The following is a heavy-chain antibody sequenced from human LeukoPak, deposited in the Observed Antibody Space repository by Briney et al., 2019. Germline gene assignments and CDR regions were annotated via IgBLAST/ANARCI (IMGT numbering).Heavy chain of an antibody. CDR3: AKEINDILTGYHHDAFDI. CDR1: GFTFSSYG. J-gene: IGHJ3*02. V-gene: IGHV3-30*18. CDR2: ISYDGSNK. Sequence: GRSLRLSCAASGFTFSSYGMHWVRQAPGKGLEWVAVISYDGSNKYYADSVKGRFTNSRDNSKNTLYLQMNSLRAEDTAVYYCAKEINDILTGYHHDAFDIWGQGTMVTVSS. D-gene: IGHD3-9*01.